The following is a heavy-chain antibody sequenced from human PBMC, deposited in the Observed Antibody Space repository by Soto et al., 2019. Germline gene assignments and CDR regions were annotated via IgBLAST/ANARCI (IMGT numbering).Heavy chain of an antibody. CDR1: GFTFSSYA. CDR3: AKDQFVSSIWYVNYYYYGMDV. CDR2: ISGSGGST. D-gene: IGHD6-13*01. J-gene: IGHJ6*02. V-gene: IGHV3-23*01. Sequence: EVQLLESGGCLVQPGGSLRLSCAASGFTFSSYAMSWVRQAPGKGLEWVSAISGSGGSTYYADSVKGRFTISRDNSKNTLYLQMNSLRAEDTALYYCAKDQFVSSIWYVNYYYYGMDVWGQGTTVTVSS.